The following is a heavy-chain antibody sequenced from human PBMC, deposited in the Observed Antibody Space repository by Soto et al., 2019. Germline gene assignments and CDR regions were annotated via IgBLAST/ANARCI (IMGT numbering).Heavy chain of an antibody. D-gene: IGHD1-7*01. CDR1: GYTFTSYG. CDR3: ARDRGGTTYYYYDYMDV. Sequence: QVQLVQSGAEVKKPGDSVKVSCKASGYTFTSYGISWVRQAPGQGREWMGWISAYNGNTNYAQKLQGRVTMTTDTSTSTAYMELMSLRSDDTAVYYCARDRGGTTYYYYDYMDVWGKGTTVTVSS. V-gene: IGHV1-18*01. CDR2: ISAYNGNT. J-gene: IGHJ6*03.